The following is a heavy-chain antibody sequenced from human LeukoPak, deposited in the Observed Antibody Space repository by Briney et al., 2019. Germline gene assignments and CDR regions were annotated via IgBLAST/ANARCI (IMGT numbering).Heavy chain of an antibody. CDR2: IYYSGST. CDR1: GGSVSSGSYY. CDR3: ARDWGGSSWYDY. D-gene: IGHD6-13*01. Sequence: SETLSLTCTVSGGSVSSGSYYWSWLRQPPGKGLEWIGYIYYSGSTNYNPSLKSRVTISVDTSKNQFSLKLSSVTAADTAVYYCARDWGGSSWYDYWGQGTLVTVSS. J-gene: IGHJ4*02. V-gene: IGHV4-61*01.